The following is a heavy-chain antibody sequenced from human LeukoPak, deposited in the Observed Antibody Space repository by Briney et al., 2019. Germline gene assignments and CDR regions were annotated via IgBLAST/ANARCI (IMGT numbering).Heavy chain of an antibody. CDR3: AREKKEQQLASGAFDI. CDR1: GYTFTSYY. CDR2: INPSGGST. D-gene: IGHD6-13*01. Sequence: ASVKVSCKASGYTFTSYYMHWVRQAPGQGLEWMGIINPSGGSTSYAQKFQGRVTMTRDTSTSTVYMELSSLRSEDTAVYYCAREKKEQQLASGAFDIWGQGTMVTVSS. V-gene: IGHV1-46*01. J-gene: IGHJ3*02.